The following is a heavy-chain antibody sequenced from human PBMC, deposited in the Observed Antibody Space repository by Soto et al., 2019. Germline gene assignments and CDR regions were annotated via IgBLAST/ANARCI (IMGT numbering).Heavy chain of an antibody. D-gene: IGHD6-13*01. Sequence: SETLCLTWTASGGSISSNYWTWIRQPPGKGLEWFGYVYNSGSTNYTPSLKRRVTISEETSNSQYSLKVNSMTAADTAVYYCARYRREAVAGYTLDNWGQGILVTVSS. V-gene: IGHV4-59*01. J-gene: IGHJ4*02. CDR1: GGSISSNY. CDR2: VYNSGST. CDR3: ARYRREAVAGYTLDN.